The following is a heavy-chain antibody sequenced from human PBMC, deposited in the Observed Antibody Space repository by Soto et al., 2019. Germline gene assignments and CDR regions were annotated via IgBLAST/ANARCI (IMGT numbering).Heavy chain of an antibody. CDR2: IIPIFGTA. D-gene: IGHD3-22*01. V-gene: IGHV1-69*06. CDR1: GYTFTSYY. CDR3: ATKKYYDSSGLPLQYYYGMDV. Sequence: SVKVSCKASGYTFTSYYMHWVRQAPGQGLEWMGGIIPIFGTANYAQKFQGRVTITADKSTSTAYMELSSLRSEDTAVYYCATKKYYDSSGLPLQYYYGMDVWGQGTTVTVSS. J-gene: IGHJ6*02.